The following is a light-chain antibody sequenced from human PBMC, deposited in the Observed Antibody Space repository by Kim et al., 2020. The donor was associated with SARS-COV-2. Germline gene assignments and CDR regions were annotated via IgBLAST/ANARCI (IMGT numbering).Light chain of an antibody. CDR2: DVT. V-gene: IGLV2-11*01. CDR1: SSDVGSYNY. CDR3: CSYAGSVV. J-gene: IGLJ2*01. Sequence: SPGQSATISCTGTSSDVGSYNYVSWYQQHPGKAPKLIIYDVTKRPSGVPDRFSGSKSGNTASLTISGLQAEDEADYYCCSYAGSVVFGGGTQLTVL.